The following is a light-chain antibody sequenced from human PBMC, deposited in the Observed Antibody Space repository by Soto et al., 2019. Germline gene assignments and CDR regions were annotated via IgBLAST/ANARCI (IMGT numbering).Light chain of an antibody. CDR1: QGIAPY. Sequence: DVQMTQSPSSLSASVGDRVTITCRASQGIAPYLAWFQQKPGKVPRLLIYATSTLQSGVPSRFSGSGSGTDFTLTISILQPEDVATYYCQKYNSAPLTFGGGTKLDI. CDR3: QKYNSAPLT. CDR2: ATS. J-gene: IGKJ4*01. V-gene: IGKV1-27*01.